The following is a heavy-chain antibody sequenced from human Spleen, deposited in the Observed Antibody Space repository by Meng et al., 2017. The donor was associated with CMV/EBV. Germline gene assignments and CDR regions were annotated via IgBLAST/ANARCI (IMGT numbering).Heavy chain of an antibody. D-gene: IGHD6-19*01. CDR1: AFTFNSYS. J-gene: IGHJ4*02. Sequence: GGSLRLSCVASAFTFNSYSMHWVRQAPGKGLEWVAIISYDGRNKNYADSVKGRFTISRDTSRNTLYLQMNSLRAEDTAMYYCATENAALADNWGQGTLVTVSS. V-gene: IGHV3-30*04. CDR2: ISYDGRNK. CDR3: ATENAALADN.